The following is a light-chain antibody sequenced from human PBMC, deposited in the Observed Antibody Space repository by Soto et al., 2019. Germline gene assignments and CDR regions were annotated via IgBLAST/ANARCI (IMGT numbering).Light chain of an antibody. CDR1: SSDVGVYNY. J-gene: IGLJ1*01. CDR3: SSYTSSSTYV. Sequence: HSALTQPASVSGSPGQSITISCPGTSSDVGVYNYVSWYQLHPGKAPKLMVYEVSNRPSGVSNRFSGSKSGNTASLTISGLQAEDEADYYCSSYTSSSTYVFGTGTKVTVL. CDR2: EVS. V-gene: IGLV2-14*01.